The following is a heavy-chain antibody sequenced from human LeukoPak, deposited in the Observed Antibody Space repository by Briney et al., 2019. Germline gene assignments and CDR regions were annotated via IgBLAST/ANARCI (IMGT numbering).Heavy chain of an antibody. J-gene: IGHJ6*03. D-gene: IGHD3-22*01. CDR2: IIPIFGTA. V-gene: IGHV1-69*13. Sequence: SVKVSCKASGGTFSSYAISWVRQAPGQGLEWMGGIIPIFGTANYAQKFQGRVTITADESTSTAYMELSSLRSEDTAVYYCASGSQARSGYPYYYMDVWGKGTTVTISS. CDR1: GGTFSSYA. CDR3: ASGSQARSGYPYYYMDV.